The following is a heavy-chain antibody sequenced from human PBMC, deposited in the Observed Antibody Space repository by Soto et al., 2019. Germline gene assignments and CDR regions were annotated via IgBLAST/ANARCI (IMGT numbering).Heavy chain of an antibody. CDR2: ISSSGSTI. CDR1: GFTFSDYY. Sequence: GGSLRLSCAASGFTFSDYYMSWIRQAPGKGLEWVSYISSSGSTIYYADSVKGRFTISRDNAKNSLYLQMNSLRAEDTAVYYCAKDQVGGPGDSATPLYYFDYWGQGTLVTVSS. D-gene: IGHD2-21*02. J-gene: IGHJ4*02. V-gene: IGHV3-11*01. CDR3: AKDQVGGPGDSATPLYYFDY.